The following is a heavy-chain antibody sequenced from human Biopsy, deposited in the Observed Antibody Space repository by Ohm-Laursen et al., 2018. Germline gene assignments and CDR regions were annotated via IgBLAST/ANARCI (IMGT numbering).Heavy chain of an antibody. CDR2: IYSTGRT. Sequence: SETLSLTCTVSGDSVSSGNYFWNWIRQPPGKPLEWVGYIYSTGRTRYNPSLNSRVTMSMDTSENQFSLNLNSVTAADTAVYYCARHPTGFWFDPWGQGTLVIVSS. J-gene: IGHJ5*02. CDR3: ARHPTGFWFDP. V-gene: IGHV4-61*01. CDR1: GDSVSSGNYF.